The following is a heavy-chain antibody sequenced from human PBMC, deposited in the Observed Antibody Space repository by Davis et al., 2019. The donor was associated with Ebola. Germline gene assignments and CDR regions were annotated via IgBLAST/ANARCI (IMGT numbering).Heavy chain of an antibody. Sequence: ASVKVSCKASGYTFSDYKIHWARQAPGQRLEWMGWINPGNHETMYSERFQGRVTISSDTSATTIDVGLSSLTSEDTAVYFCARLDYSGHYFDYWGQGTLVTVSS. CDR2: INPGNHET. D-gene: IGHD4-11*01. V-gene: IGHV1-3*01. J-gene: IGHJ4*02. CDR3: ARLDYSGHYFDY. CDR1: GYTFSDYK.